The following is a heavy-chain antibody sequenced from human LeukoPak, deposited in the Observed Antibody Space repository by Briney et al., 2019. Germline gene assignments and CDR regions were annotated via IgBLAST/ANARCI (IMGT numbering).Heavy chain of an antibody. CDR3: ARGRISTRNWFDP. Sequence: SETLSLTCTVSGGSISSGSYYWSWIRQPAGKGLEWIGRIYTSGSTNYNPSLKSRVTISVDTSKNQFSLKLSSVTAADTAVYYCARGRISTRNWFDPWGQGTLVTVSS. J-gene: IGHJ5*02. CDR1: GGSISSGSYY. D-gene: IGHD1-14*01. V-gene: IGHV4-61*02. CDR2: IYTSGST.